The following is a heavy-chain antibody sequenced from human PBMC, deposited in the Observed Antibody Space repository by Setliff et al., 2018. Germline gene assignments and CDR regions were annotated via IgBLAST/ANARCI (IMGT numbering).Heavy chain of an antibody. J-gene: IGHJ3*02. V-gene: IGHV1-46*01. Sequence: ASVKVSCKASGYTFTSYYVHWVRQAPGQGLEWMGTINPSGGSTFYAQNFQGGVTMTRDTSTSTVYMELSSLRSDDTAVYYCARASAKYEGGAFDIWGQGTMVTVSS. CDR3: ARASAKYEGGAFDI. D-gene: IGHD1-26*01. CDR1: GYTFTSYY. CDR2: INPSGGST.